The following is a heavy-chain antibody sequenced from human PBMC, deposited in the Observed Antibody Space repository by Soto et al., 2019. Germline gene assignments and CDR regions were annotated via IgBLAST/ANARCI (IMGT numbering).Heavy chain of an antibody. CDR1: GYTFTSYG. CDR3: VRVVGALGHWFDP. V-gene: IGHV1-18*01. J-gene: IGHJ5*02. D-gene: IGHD2-15*01. Sequence: QVQLVQSGAEVKKPGASVKVSCKASGYTFTSYGLSWVRQAPGQGLEWMGRISAYNYNTNYAQKLQGRATMTTDTSTRTAYMGLRSLRSDDTAVYYCVRVVGALGHWFDPWGQGTRVTVSS. CDR2: ISAYNYNT.